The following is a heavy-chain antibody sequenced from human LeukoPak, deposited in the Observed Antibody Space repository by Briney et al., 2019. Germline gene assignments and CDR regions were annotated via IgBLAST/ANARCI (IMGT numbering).Heavy chain of an antibody. D-gene: IGHD2-2*01. J-gene: IGHJ4*02. CDR1: GFTFNTYT. CDR3: ARDQGPAMY. Sequence: GGSLRLSYAASGFTFNTYTMNWVRQAPGKGLEWVSSISSTGIYIYDADSVKGRFTISRDNAKNSLYLQMNSLRAEDTAVYYCARDQGPAMYWGQGTLVTVSS. CDR2: ISSTGIYI. V-gene: IGHV3-21*01.